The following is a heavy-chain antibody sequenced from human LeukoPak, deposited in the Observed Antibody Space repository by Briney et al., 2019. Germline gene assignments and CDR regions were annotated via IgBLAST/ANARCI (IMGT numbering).Heavy chain of an antibody. V-gene: IGHV3-7*01. J-gene: IGHJ1*01. D-gene: IGHD2-15*01. CDR2: IKQDGSEK. CDR3: ARVGYCSGGSCYGTEYFQH. Sequence: GGSLRLSCAASGFTFSSYWMSWVRQAPGKGLEWVANIKQDGSEKYYVDSVKGRFTIPRDNAKNSLYLQMNSLRAEDTAVYYCARVGYCSGGSCYGTEYFQHWGQGTLVTVSS. CDR1: GFTFSSYW.